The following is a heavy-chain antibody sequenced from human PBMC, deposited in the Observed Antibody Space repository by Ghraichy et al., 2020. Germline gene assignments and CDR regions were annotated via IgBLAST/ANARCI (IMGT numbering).Heavy chain of an antibody. D-gene: IGHD3-10*01. CDR3: VRDANKWQFGNYHLDF. V-gene: IGHV3-30-3*01. Sequence: GGSLRLSCVVSGFTSSAYTFHWVRQAPGKGLEWVGVISFDGVTSHYADSVKGRFFISRDRSENTVYLQMNSLRGEDTAVYRCVRDANKWQFGNYHLDFWGQGALVTVSA. CDR2: ISFDGVTS. J-gene: IGHJ4*02. CDR1: GFTSSAYT.